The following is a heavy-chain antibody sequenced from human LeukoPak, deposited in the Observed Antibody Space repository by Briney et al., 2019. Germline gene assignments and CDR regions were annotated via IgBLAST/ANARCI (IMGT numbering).Heavy chain of an antibody. V-gene: IGHV3-48*03. J-gene: IGHJ4*02. CDR2: ISNSCSTI. D-gene: IGHD4-11*01. CDR3: ARDTSRGFQYYFDY. Sequence: PGGSLRLSCAASGFTFSSYEMNWVRQAPGKGVEWVSYISNSCSTIYYADSVKCRFTISSENDNNSLYLQMNSLRAEDTAVYYCARDTSRGFQYYFDYWGQGTLVTVSS. CDR1: GFTFSSYE.